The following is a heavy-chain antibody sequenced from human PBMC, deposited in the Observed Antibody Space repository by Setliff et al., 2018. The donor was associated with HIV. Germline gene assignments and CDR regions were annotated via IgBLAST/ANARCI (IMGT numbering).Heavy chain of an antibody. J-gene: IGHJ4*02. D-gene: IGHD3-10*01. CDR2: ISAYNGNT. CDR1: GYTFTSYG. Sequence: ASVKVSCKASGYTFTSYGISWVRQAPGQGLEWMGWISAYNGNTNYAQKLQGRVTMTTDTSTSTAYMELRSLRSDDTAVYYCARDQNTMVRGVNIFDYWGQGTLVTV. CDR3: ARDQNTMVRGVNIFDY. V-gene: IGHV1-18*01.